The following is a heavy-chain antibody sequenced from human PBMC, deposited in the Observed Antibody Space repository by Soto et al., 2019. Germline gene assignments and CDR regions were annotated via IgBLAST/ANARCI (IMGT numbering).Heavy chain of an antibody. CDR3: ASSAKGDYVGFDY. CDR1: GGSISSYY. J-gene: IGHJ4*02. CDR2: IYNSGST. Sequence: SETLSLTCTVSGGSISSYYWSWIRRPPGKGLAWIGYIYNSGSTNYNPSLKSRVTISVDTSKNQFSLKLSSVTAADTAVYYCASSAKGDYVGFDYWGQGTLVTVSS. D-gene: IGHD4-17*01. V-gene: IGHV4-59*12.